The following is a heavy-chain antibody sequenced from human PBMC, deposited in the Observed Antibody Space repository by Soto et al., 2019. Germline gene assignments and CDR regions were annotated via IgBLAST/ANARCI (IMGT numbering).Heavy chain of an antibody. CDR1: GDSISRYY. J-gene: IGHJ6*02. V-gene: IGHV4-59*01. D-gene: IGHD3-10*01. CDR2: IYYSGET. Sequence: QVQLQELGPGLVKPSETLSLTCTVSGDSISRYYWSWIRLSPGKGLEWIGYIYYSGETNYNPSVXRXVXIXXDRTKNQFSLKLSSVTAADTAVYYCARDQGGEFLKGSGMDVWGQGTTVTVSS. CDR3: ARDQGGEFLKGSGMDV.